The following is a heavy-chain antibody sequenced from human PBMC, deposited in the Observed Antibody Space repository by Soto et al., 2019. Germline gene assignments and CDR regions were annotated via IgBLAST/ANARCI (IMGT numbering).Heavy chain of an antibody. CDR3: ARDPMTSVSWFDP. D-gene: IGHD4-17*01. Sequence: VKGSCKASGGPFSSYAVSWGRQAPGQGLEWMGGIIPIFCTANYAQKLQGRVTITADKSTSTAYMELSSLRSEDTAVYYCARDPMTSVSWFDPWGQGSLVTVPS. CDR2: IIPIFCTA. CDR1: GGPFSSYA. V-gene: IGHV1-69*13. J-gene: IGHJ5*02.